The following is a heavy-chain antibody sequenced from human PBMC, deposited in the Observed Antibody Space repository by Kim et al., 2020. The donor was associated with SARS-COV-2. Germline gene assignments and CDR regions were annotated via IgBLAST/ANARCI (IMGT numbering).Heavy chain of an antibody. D-gene: IGHD3-3*02. CDR3: ARHLHVTTATFYWYLDL. CDR2: IFGSGSGT. J-gene: IGHJ2*01. V-gene: IGHV3-23*01. Sequence: GGSLRLSCAASGPTSRNSAMSWVRQAPGKGLEWVAGIFGSGSGTYYGDSVRGRFTISRDNSQGTVYLQMDNLRAEDTAVYYCARHLHVTTATFYWYLDLWGRGPLVTVSS. CDR1: GPTSRNSA.